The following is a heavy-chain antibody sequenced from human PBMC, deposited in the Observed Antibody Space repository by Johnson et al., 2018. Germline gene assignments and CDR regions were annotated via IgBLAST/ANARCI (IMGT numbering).Heavy chain of an antibody. D-gene: IGHD3-22*01. Sequence: VQLVESGAEVKKPGESLKISCKGSGYSFTSYWIGWVRQMPGKGLEWMGIIYPGDSDTRYSPSFQGQVTISADKSISTAYLQWSSLKASDTAMYYCARVGLGAEYCDSSGYYALDIWGQGTMVTVSS. CDR1: GYSFTSYW. V-gene: IGHV5-51*03. CDR3: ARVGLGAEYCDSSGYYALDI. CDR2: IYPGDSDT. J-gene: IGHJ3*02.